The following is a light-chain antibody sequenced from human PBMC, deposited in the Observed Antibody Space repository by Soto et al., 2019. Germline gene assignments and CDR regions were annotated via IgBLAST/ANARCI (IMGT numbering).Light chain of an antibody. CDR1: QSISSW. Sequence: DIQMTQSPSTLSASVGDRVTITCRASQSISSWLAWFQLKPGKAPKLLIYDASSLEGGVPSRFSGSGSGTEFTLTISSLQSEDFAVYYCQQYNNWPPYTFGQGTKVDIK. CDR2: DAS. CDR3: QQYNNWPPYT. J-gene: IGKJ2*01. V-gene: IGKV1-5*01.